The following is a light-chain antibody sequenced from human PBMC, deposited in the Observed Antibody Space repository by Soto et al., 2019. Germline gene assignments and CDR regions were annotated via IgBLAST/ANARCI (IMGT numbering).Light chain of an antibody. Sequence: QLVLTQPPSASGTPGQRVTISCSGSSSNIGSNYVYWYQQFPGTAPKLLIYRNNQRPSGVPDRFSGSKSGTSASLAISGLRSEDEADYYCAAWDDSLSGPVVFGGGTQLTVL. J-gene: IGLJ2*01. CDR3: AAWDDSLSGPVV. V-gene: IGLV1-47*01. CDR2: RNN. CDR1: SSNIGSNY.